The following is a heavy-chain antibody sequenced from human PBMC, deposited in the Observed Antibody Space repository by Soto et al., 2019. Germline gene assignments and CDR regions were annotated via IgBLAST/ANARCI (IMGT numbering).Heavy chain of an antibody. Sequence: QVQLVESGGGVVQPGRSLRLSCAASGFTVSSYGMHWVRQAPGKGLEWVAVIWYDGSNKYYADSVKGRFTISRDNSKKTLYLQMTSLRAEDTAVYYCARERRDYGGNLAFDIWGQGTMVTVSS. CDR1: GFTVSSYG. CDR3: ARERRDYGGNLAFDI. D-gene: IGHD4-17*01. V-gene: IGHV3-33*01. J-gene: IGHJ3*02. CDR2: IWYDGSNK.